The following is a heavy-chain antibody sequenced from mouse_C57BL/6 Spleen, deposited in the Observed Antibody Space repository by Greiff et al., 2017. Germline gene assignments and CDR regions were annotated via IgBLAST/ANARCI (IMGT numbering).Heavy chain of an antibody. CDR3: AGYGRSLFDY. V-gene: IGHV5-17*01. CDR1: GFTFSDYG. D-gene: IGHD1-1*01. Sequence: EVKLVESGGGLVKPGGSLKLSCAASGFTFSDYGMHWVRQAPEKGLEWVAYISSGSSTIYYADTVKGRFTISRDNAKNTLFLQITSLRSEDTAMYYCAGYGRSLFDYWGQGTTLTVSS. J-gene: IGHJ2*01. CDR2: ISSGSSTI.